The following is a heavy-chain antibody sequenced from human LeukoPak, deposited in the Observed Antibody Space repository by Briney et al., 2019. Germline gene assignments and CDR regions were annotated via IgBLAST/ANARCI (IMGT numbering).Heavy chain of an antibody. CDR3: ARVSHYRVVAATNDY. D-gene: IGHD2-15*01. Sequence: PGRSLRLACAASGFTFSSYGMHWVRQAPGKGLEWVAVIWYDGSNKYYADSVKGRFTISRDNSKNTLYLQMNSLRAEDTAEYYCARVSHYRVVAATNDYWGQGTLVTVSS. CDR2: IWYDGSNK. J-gene: IGHJ4*02. V-gene: IGHV3-33*01. CDR1: GFTFSSYG.